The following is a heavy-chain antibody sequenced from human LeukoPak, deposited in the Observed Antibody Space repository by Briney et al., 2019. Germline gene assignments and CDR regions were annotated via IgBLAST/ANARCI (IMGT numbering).Heavy chain of an antibody. CDR3: AKAQLWSPADY. D-gene: IGHD5-18*01. V-gene: IGHV3-23*01. CDR2: ISGSGGST. J-gene: IGHJ4*02. CDR1: GFTFSSYA. Sequence: GGSLRLSCAASGFTFSSYAMSWVRQAPGKGLEWVSAISGSGGSTYYADSVKDRFTISRDNSKNTLYLQMNNLRAEDTAVYYCAKAQLWSPADYWGQGTLVTVSS.